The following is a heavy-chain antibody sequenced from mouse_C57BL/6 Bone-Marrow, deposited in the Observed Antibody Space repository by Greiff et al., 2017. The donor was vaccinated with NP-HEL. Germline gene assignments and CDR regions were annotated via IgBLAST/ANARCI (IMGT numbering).Heavy chain of an antibody. V-gene: IGHV1-81*01. Sequence: VKLQESGAELARPGASVKLSCKASGYTFTSYGLSWVKQRPGQGLEWIGEISPRSGNTYYNEKFKGKATLTADKSSSTAYMELRSLTSEDSAVYFCAIYYGYGDYWGQGTTLTVSS. D-gene: IGHD2-2*01. CDR2: ISPRSGNT. CDR3: AIYYGYGDY. J-gene: IGHJ2*01. CDR1: GYTFTSYG.